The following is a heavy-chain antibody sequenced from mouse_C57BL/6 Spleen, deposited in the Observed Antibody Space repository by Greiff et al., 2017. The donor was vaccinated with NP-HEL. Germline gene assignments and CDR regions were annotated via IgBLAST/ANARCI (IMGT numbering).Heavy chain of an antibody. J-gene: IGHJ2*01. Sequence: EVQLQESGPELVKPGASVKMSCKASGYTFTDYNMHWVKQSHGKSLEWIGYINPNNGGTSYNQKFKGKATLTGNKSSSTTYMELRSLTSEDSAVYYCATGITTVVADYWGQGTTLTVSS. D-gene: IGHD1-1*01. V-gene: IGHV1-22*01. CDR3: ATGITTVVADY. CDR2: INPNNGGT. CDR1: GYTFTDYN.